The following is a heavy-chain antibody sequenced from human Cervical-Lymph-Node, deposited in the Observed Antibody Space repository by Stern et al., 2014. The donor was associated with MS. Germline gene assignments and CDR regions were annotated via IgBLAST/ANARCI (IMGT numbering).Heavy chain of an antibody. CDR3: ARGRATVVTEFYFDY. D-gene: IGHD4-23*01. V-gene: IGHV4-31*03. Sequence: QLQLQESGPGLVKPSQTLSLTCTVSGDSISSGDNYWSWIRQQPGKGLEWIAYIYHTGSTDYNPSLKSRVTISVDTSKNQFSLWLSSVTAADTAVYYCARGRATVVTEFYFDYWGQGTLVTVSS. CDR2: IYHTGST. J-gene: IGHJ4*02. CDR1: GDSISSGDNY.